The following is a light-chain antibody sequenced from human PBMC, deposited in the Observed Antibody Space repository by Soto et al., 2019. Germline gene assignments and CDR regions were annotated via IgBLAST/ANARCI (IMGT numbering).Light chain of an antibody. J-gene: IGLJ1*01. Sequence: QSALTRPASVSGSPGQSITIACTGTSSDVGGYDYVSWYQQHPGKAPNFVIYEATNRPSGVSHRFSGSKSGNTASLTISGLQAEDEADYYCSSYATTSTYVFGTGTKVTVL. CDR2: EAT. V-gene: IGLV2-14*01. CDR3: SSYATTSTYV. CDR1: SSDVGGYDY.